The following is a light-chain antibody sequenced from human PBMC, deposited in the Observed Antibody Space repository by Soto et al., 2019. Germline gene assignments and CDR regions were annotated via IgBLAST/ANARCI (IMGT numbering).Light chain of an antibody. CDR2: GAS. Sequence: EIVMTQSPATLSLSPGERATLSCRASQSVSSNLAWYQQKPGQAPGLLIYGASTRATGVPARFSGSGSGTEFTLTISTLQSEDFAVYYCQQYDNWPPLTFGGGTKVDIK. J-gene: IGKJ4*01. V-gene: IGKV3-15*01. CDR1: QSVSSN. CDR3: QQYDNWPPLT.